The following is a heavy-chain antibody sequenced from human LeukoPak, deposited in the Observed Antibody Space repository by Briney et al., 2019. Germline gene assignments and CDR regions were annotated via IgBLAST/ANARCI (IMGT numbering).Heavy chain of an antibody. J-gene: IGHJ4*02. V-gene: IGHV3-23*01. Sequence: PGGSLRLSCAASGFTFTTFGMSWVRQGPGKGLEWVPGISVSGGSTTYADSVKGRFTISRDNSKNTLYLQMNSLRAEDTAVYYCAKYSHDGSGSYDYWGQGTLVTVSS. CDR2: ISVSGGST. CDR3: AKYSHDGSGSYDY. CDR1: GFTFTTFG. D-gene: IGHD3-22*01.